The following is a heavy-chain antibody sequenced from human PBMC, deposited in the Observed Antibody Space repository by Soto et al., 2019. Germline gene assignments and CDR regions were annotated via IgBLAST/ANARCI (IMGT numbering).Heavy chain of an antibody. CDR1: GDSINSDKNY. D-gene: IGHD3-9*01. Sequence: PSETLSLTCSVSGDSINSDKNYWGWIRQPPGKGLELIGSIYFRGNTYYNPSLQTRVTISLDKSKSQFSLKLNSVTAADSAVYFCARLEGLATISYYFDFWGQGALVT. CDR2: IYFRGNT. J-gene: IGHJ4*02. CDR3: ARLEGLATISYYFDF. V-gene: IGHV4-39*01.